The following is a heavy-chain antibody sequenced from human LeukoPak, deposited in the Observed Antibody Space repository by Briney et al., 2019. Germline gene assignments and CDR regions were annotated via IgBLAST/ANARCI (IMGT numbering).Heavy chain of an antibody. Sequence: ASVKVSCKASGYTFTSYYMHWVRQAPGQGLEWMGWISGYNGNTNYAQKFQGRVTMTTDTSTNTAYMELRSLRSDDTAVYYCTREATGYSWFDPWGQGTLVTVS. CDR2: ISGYNGNT. CDR3: TREATGYSWFDP. CDR1: GYTFTSYY. J-gene: IGHJ5*02. D-gene: IGHD3-9*01. V-gene: IGHV1-18*04.